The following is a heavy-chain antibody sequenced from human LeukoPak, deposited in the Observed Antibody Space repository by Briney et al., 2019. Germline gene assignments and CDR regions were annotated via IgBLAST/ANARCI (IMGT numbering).Heavy chain of an antibody. CDR1: GFTFTTTT. CDR3: AKGGRSRFDF. Sequence: GGSLRLSCVGSGFTFTTTTMSWVRQAPGKGLEWVASMKEDGSEERYVDSVKGRFTIPRDNAKNSLFLQLDSLRVEDTALYYCAKGGRSRFDFWGQGSLVTVSS. CDR2: MKEDGSEE. D-gene: IGHD2-15*01. J-gene: IGHJ4*02. V-gene: IGHV3-7*01.